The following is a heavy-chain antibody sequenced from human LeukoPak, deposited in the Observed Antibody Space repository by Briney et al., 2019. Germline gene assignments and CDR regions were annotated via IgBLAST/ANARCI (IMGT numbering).Heavy chain of an antibody. CDR2: IYSDGST. J-gene: IGHJ4*02. Sequence: PGGSLRLSCAASGFTVSSNYMSWVRQAPGKGLEWVSLIYSDGSTYYADSVKGRFSISRDNAKNSLYLQMNTLRAEDTAVYYCAKGSPPGDWGQGTLVTVSS. D-gene: IGHD3-16*01. CDR3: AKGSPPGD. CDR1: GFTVSSNY. V-gene: IGHV3-53*01.